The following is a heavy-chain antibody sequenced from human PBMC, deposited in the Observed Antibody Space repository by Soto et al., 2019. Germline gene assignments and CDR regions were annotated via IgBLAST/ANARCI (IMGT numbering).Heavy chain of an antibody. Sequence: SETLSLTCTVSGGSISSSSYYWGWIRQPPGKGLEWIGSIYYSGSTYYNPSLKSRVTISVDTSKNQFSLKLSSVTAADTAVYYCARHLDIVVGGTSLDWFDPWGQGTLVTVSS. CDR3: ARHLDIVVGGTSLDWFDP. CDR2: IYYSGST. J-gene: IGHJ5*02. D-gene: IGHD2-15*01. CDR1: GGSISSSSYY. V-gene: IGHV4-39*01.